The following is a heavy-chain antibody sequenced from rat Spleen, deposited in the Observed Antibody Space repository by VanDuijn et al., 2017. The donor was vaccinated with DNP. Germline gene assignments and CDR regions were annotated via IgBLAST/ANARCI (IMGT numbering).Heavy chain of an antibody. CDR1: GITFSNYG. D-gene: IGHD1-11*01. J-gene: IGHJ2*01. V-gene: IGHV5S13*01. CDR3: TRGEGYYFDY. CDR2: ITNTGGST. Sequence: EVQLVESGGGLVQPGRSLKLSCVVSGITFSNYGMAWVRQPPTKGLEWVASITNTGGSTYYPDSVKGRFTISRDNAKSTLYLQMNSLRSEDTATYYCTRGEGYYFDYWGQGVMVTVSS.